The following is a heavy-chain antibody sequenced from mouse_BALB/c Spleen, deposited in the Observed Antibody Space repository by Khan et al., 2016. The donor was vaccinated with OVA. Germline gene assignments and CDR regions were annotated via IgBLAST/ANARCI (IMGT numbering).Heavy chain of an antibody. J-gene: IGHJ3*01. V-gene: IGHV5-6*01. CDR2: INRDGYFT. D-gene: IGHD4-1*01. CDR1: GFTFSTYA. Sequence: EVELVESGGDLVKPGGSLRLSCATSGFTFSTYALSWVRQPQDKRLEWVATINRDGYFTYYTDTVKGRFTLSRNNADNTLYLQMSSLKSEETAVYYFARRLTGAVGYWGQGTLVTVSA. CDR3: ARRLTGAVGY.